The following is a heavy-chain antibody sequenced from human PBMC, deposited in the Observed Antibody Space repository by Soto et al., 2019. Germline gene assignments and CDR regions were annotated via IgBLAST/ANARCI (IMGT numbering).Heavy chain of an antibody. CDR2: IDPSDSYT. D-gene: IGHD2-2*01. CDR1: GYSFTSYW. J-gene: IGHJ6*02. V-gene: IGHV5-10-1*01. Sequence: ASLKISCKGSGYSFTSYWISWVRQMPGKGLEWMGRIDPSDSYTNYSPSFQGHVTIAADKSISTAYLQWSSLKASDTAMYYCARLDCSSTSCYHYGMDVWGQGTTVTVSS. CDR3: ARLDCSSTSCYHYGMDV.